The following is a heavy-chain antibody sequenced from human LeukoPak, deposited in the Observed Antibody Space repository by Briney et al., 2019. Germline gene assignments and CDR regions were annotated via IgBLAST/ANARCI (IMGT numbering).Heavy chain of an antibody. D-gene: IGHD6-19*01. CDR3: AKDPTAVAGIFDY. Sequence: PGRSLRLSCAASGFTFSRYGMHWVRQTPGKGLEWVAVISYDASNKYYADSVKGRFTISRDNSKNTLYLQMSSLRAEDTAIYYCAKDPTAVAGIFDYWGQGSLVTVSS. J-gene: IGHJ4*02. CDR1: GFTFSRYG. V-gene: IGHV3-30*18. CDR2: ISYDASNK.